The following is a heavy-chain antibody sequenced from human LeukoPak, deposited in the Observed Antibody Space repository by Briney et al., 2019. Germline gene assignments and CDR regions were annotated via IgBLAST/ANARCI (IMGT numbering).Heavy chain of an antibody. J-gene: IGHJ5*02. CDR1: GFTFSDYN. V-gene: IGHV3-30*02. CDR3: ATANWGPRFDP. D-gene: IGHD7-27*01. CDR2: IWSDGNWQ. Sequence: SGGSLRLSCTASGFTFSDYNMHWVRQAPGKGLEWVAFIWSDGNWQSYADSVKGRFAVSRDNSKDTLYFQMNSLRVDDTALYYCATANWGPRFDPWGQGTLVTVSS.